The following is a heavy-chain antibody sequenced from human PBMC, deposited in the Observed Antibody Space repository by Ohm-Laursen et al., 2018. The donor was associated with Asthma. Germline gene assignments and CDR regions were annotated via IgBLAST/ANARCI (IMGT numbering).Heavy chain of an antibody. J-gene: IGHJ1*01. CDR3: AKDSGYSGYLYFQH. D-gene: IGHD5-12*01. Sequence: SLRLSCSASGFTFSSYAMSWVRQAPGKGLEWVSAISGSGGSTYYADSVKGRFTISRDNSKNTLYLQMNSLRAEDTAVYYCAKDSGYSGYLYFQHWGQGTLVTVSS. CDR2: ISGSGGST. CDR1: GFTFSSYA. V-gene: IGHV3-23*01.